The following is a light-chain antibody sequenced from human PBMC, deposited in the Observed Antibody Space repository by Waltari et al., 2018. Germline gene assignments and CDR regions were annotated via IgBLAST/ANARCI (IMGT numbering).Light chain of an antibody. CDR3: QSYDSSLSGYV. J-gene: IGLJ1*01. CDR1: RSTLGAGYA. V-gene: IGLV1-40*01. CDR2: GNS. Sequence: QSVLTTPPSVSGAPGRRVTISCTGSRSTLGAGYAVPTPQQLPGPAPTLLIHGNSKRPSGVPDRFSGSKSGTSASLAITGLQAEDEADYYCQSYDSSLSGYVFGTGTKVTVL.